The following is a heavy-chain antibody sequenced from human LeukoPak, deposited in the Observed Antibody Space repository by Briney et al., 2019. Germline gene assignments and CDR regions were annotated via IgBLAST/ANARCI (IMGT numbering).Heavy chain of an antibody. D-gene: IGHD3-10*01. CDR2: IKEDGSEK. J-gene: IGHJ4*02. Sequence: GGSLRLSCTASGFIFSTSWMSWVRQAPGKGLEWVANIKEDGSEKNYVDSVKGRFTISRDNAKNSLYLQMNSLRVEDTAVYYCARDIRGGYFDYWGQGTLVTVSS. CDR3: ARDIRGGYFDY. CDR1: GFIFSTSW. V-gene: IGHV3-7*04.